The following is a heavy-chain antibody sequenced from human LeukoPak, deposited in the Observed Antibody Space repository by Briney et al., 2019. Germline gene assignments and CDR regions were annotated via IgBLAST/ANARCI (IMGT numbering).Heavy chain of an antibody. CDR2: MKEDGGEI. J-gene: IGHJ4*02. CDR1: AFTPSSNW. Sequence: PGGSLRLSCEPSAFTPSSNWMCWVRQAPGEGLEWVANMKEDGGEINYVDSVKGRFTISRDNAKNSLFLQMNSLRVEDTAVYYWARDRGYSACDYWGQGTLVTVSS. CDR3: ARDRGYSACDY. V-gene: IGHV3-7*01. D-gene: IGHD4-23*01.